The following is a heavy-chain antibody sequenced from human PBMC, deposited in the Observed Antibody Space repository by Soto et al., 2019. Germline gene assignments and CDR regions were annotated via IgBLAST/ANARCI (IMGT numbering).Heavy chain of an antibody. Sequence: QVQLQQWGAGLLKPSETLSLTCAVYGGSFSGYQWSWIRQTPGKGLEWIGGINDSGDINYNLSLKSRVTLLVDSPKKRISLRLSSVTAADTAVYYCARGLILWFGELSRRGGYYYYMDVWGKGTTVTVSS. D-gene: IGHD3-10*01. V-gene: IGHV4-34*01. CDR3: ARGLILWFGELSRRGGYYYYMDV. CDR2: INDSGDI. CDR1: GGSFSGYQ. J-gene: IGHJ6*03.